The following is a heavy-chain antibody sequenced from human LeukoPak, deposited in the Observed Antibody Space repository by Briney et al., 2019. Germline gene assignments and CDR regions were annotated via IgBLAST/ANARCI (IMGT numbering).Heavy chain of an antibody. V-gene: IGHV1-2*02. J-gene: IGHJ6*03. CDR3: ARSGRVYNWNTGDYYYYMDV. CDR1: GYTFTGYY. Sequence: ASVKVSCKASGYTFTGYYMHWVRQAPGQGLEWMGWINPNSGGTNYAQKFQGRVTMTRDTSISTAYMELSRLRSDDTAVYYCARSGRVYNWNTGDYYYYMDVWGKGTTVTVSS. D-gene: IGHD1/OR15-1a*01. CDR2: INPNSGGT.